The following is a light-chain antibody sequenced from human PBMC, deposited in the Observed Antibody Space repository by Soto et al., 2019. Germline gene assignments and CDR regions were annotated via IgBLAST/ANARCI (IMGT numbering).Light chain of an antibody. CDR1: QSISSY. CDR3: QQRSNWPLT. Sequence: EIVVTQSPATLSLSPGERATLSCRASQSISSYLAWYQQKPGQAPRLLIFDASNRATGTPARFSGSGSGTDFTLTISSLEPEDFAVYYCQQRSNWPLTFGPGTKVDIK. V-gene: IGKV3-11*01. CDR2: DAS. J-gene: IGKJ3*01.